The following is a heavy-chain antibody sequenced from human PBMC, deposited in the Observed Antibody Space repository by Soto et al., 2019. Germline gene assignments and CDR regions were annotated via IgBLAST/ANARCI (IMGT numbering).Heavy chain of an antibody. CDR3: ASGYSRYAEARN. Sequence: QVQLQESGPGLVKPSETLSLTCSIPGGSISNYYWNWIRQSPGRGLEWIGSIYYPGSTNYNPSLKSRVAISIDTPKNQFSLKVNPVTAADTAVYYCASGYSRYAEARNWGQGVLVTVSS. CDR1: GGSISNYY. CDR2: IYYPGST. V-gene: IGHV4-59*01. D-gene: IGHD5-12*01. J-gene: IGHJ4*02.